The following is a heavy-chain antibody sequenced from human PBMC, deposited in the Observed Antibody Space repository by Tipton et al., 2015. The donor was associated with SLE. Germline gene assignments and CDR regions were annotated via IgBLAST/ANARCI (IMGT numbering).Heavy chain of an antibody. J-gene: IGHJ4*01. D-gene: IGHD3-10*01. Sequence: TLSLTCPVSGSSISSGYYWGWIRQPPGKGLEWIGQTNPSGKTNYNPSLKSRVTISVDTSNNQLSLKLTSVTAADTAVYYCARGAKERIALVRVRPYYFDYWGQGSLVTVSS. CDR3: ARGAKERIALVRVRPYYFDY. CDR2: TNPSGKT. V-gene: IGHV4-38-2*02. CDR1: GSSISSGYY.